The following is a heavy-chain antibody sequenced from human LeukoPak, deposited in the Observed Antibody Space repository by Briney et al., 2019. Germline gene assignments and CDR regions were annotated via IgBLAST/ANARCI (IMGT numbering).Heavy chain of an antibody. CDR2: IYYSGST. CDR3: ARVRPLPVPAAIPDYYYYYMDV. Sequence: PSETLSLTCTVSGGSISSYYCSWIRQPPGKGLEWIGYIYYSGSTNYNPSLKSRVTISVDTSKNQFSLKLSSVTAADTAVYYCARVRPLPVPAAIPDYYYYYMDVWGKGTTVTVSS. D-gene: IGHD2-2*02. V-gene: IGHV4-59*01. CDR1: GGSISSYY. J-gene: IGHJ6*03.